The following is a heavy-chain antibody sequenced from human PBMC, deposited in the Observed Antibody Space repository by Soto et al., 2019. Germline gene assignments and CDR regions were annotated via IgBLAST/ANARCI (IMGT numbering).Heavy chain of an antibody. V-gene: IGHV3-30*18. J-gene: IGHJ6*02. D-gene: IGHD3-10*01. CDR3: AKEGEWFGYYYGMDV. CDR1: GFTFSSYG. Sequence: QVQLVESGGGVVQPGRSLRLSCAASGFTFSSYGMHWVRQAPGKGLEWVAVISYDGSNKYYADSVKGRFTISRDNSKNTLYLQMKSLRAEDTAVYYCAKEGEWFGYYYGMDVWGQGTTVTVSS. CDR2: ISYDGSNK.